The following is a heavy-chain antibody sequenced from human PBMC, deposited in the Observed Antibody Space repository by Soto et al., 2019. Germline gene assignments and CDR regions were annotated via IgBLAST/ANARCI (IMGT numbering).Heavy chain of an antibody. D-gene: IGHD1-26*01. Sequence: GGSLRLSCAASGFTFSNYWMTWVRQAPGKGLEWVANIKEGGSEKHYVDSVKGRFTISRDNAKNSLYLQMNSLRVEDTAVYFCSRDVVVGAKALNYWGQGALVTVSS. CDR1: GFTFSNYW. V-gene: IGHV3-7*01. CDR3: SRDVVVGAKALNY. J-gene: IGHJ4*02. CDR2: IKEGGSEK.